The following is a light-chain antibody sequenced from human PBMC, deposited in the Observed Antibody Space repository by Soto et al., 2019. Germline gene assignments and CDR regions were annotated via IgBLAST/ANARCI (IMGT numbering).Light chain of an antibody. V-gene: IGKV1-33*01. CDR3: QQYDNLPLT. J-gene: IGKJ4*01. CDR1: QDISNY. CDR2: DAS. Sequence: DIHMTQSPSSLSASVVDRVTITCXASQDISNYLNWYQQKPGKAPKLLIYDASNLETGVPSRFSGSGSGTDFTFTISSLQPEDIATYYCQQYDNLPLTFGGGTKVDIK.